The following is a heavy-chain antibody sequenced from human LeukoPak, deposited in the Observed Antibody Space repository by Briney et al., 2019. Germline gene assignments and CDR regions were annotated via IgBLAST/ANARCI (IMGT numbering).Heavy chain of an antibody. CDR3: ARDSDLEYSSSVPH. D-gene: IGHD6-6*01. J-gene: IGHJ1*01. Sequence: ASVKVSCKASGYTFTSYAMHWVRQAPGQRLEWMGWINAGNGNTKYSQMFQGRVTITRDTSASTAYMELSSLRSEDTAVYYCARDSDLEYSSSVPHWGQGTLVTVSS. CDR2: INAGNGNT. CDR1: GYTFTSYA. V-gene: IGHV1-3*01.